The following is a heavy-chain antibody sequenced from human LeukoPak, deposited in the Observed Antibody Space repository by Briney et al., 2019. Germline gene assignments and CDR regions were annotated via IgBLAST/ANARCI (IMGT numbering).Heavy chain of an antibody. Sequence: GGTLRLSCAASGFTFSNYAMSWVRQVPGKGLEWVSTIIGSGGSAYYADSVNGRFTISRDNAKNTLYLQMDSLRAEDTAMYYCAREILEPGKTHEYWGQGTLVTVSS. CDR1: GFTFSNYA. J-gene: IGHJ4*02. CDR2: IIGSGGSA. CDR3: AREILEPGKTHEY. D-gene: IGHD1-1*01. V-gene: IGHV3-23*01.